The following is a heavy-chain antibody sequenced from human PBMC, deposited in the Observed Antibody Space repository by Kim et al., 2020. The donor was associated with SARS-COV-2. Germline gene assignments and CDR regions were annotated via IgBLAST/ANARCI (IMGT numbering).Heavy chain of an antibody. V-gene: IGHV1-69*13. CDR1: GGTFSSYA. D-gene: IGHD2-2*01. Sequence: SVKVSCKASGGTFSSYAISWVRQAPGQGLEWMGGIIPIFGTANYAQKFQGRVTITADESTSTAYMELSSLRSEDTAVYYCASQFVVVPAAFGAFDIWGQGTMVTVSS. J-gene: IGHJ3*02. CDR3: ASQFVVVPAAFGAFDI. CDR2: IIPIFGTA.